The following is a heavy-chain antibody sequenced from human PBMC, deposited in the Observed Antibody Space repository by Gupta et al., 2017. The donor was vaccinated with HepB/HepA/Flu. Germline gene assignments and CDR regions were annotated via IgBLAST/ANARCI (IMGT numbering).Heavy chain of an antibody. CDR2: IKQDGSEK. J-gene: IGHJ3*02. Sequence: EEQLVESGGGLVQPGGSLRISCAASGFTFSDYLMSWVRQAPGKGLEWVANIKQDGSEKYYVESVKGRFTISRDNAKNSLFLQMNSLRAEDSALYDGARPGDGDALDIWGQGTMVTVSS. D-gene: IGHD3-10*01. CDR3: ARPGDGDALDI. CDR1: GFTFSDYL. V-gene: IGHV3-7*02.